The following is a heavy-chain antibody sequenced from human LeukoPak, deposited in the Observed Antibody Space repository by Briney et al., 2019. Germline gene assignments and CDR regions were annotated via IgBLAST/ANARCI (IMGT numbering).Heavy chain of an antibody. CDR1: GFTFSSYG. J-gene: IGHJ3*02. D-gene: IGHD1-26*01. Sequence: GGSLRLSCAASGFTFSSYGMHWVRQAPGKGLEWVAFIRYDGSNKYYADSVKGRFTISRDNSKNTLYLQMNSLRAEDTAVYYCAKVYGGSYYGASNASDIWGQGTMVTVSS. CDR2: IRYDGSNK. V-gene: IGHV3-30*02. CDR3: AKVYGGSYYGASNASDI.